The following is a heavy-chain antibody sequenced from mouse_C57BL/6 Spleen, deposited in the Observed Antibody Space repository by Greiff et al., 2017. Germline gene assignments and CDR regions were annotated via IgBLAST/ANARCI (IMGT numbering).Heavy chain of an antibody. CDR3: ARFRDYYAMDD. CDR2: IYPGSGRT. J-gene: IGHJ4*01. V-gene: IGHV1-55*01. Sequence: QVQLQQPGAELVKPGASVKMSCKASGYTFPSYWITWVKQRPGQGLEWIGDIYPGSGRTNYNEQFKSKATMTVDTSSSTAYMQLSSLTSEDSAVYYCARFRDYYAMDDWGQGTSVTVSS. CDR1: GYTFPSYW.